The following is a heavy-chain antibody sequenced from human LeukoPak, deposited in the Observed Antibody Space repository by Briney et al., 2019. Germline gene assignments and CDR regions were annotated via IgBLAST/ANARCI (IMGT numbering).Heavy chain of an antibody. D-gene: IGHD3-3*01. V-gene: IGHV3-23*01. Sequence: GASLRLSCAASGFTFSSYAMSWVRQAPGKGLEWVSAISGSGGSTYYADSVEGRFTISRDNSKNTLYLQMNSLRAEDTAVYYCAKEGTTIFVPGMDVWGQGTTVTVSS. J-gene: IGHJ6*02. CDR1: GFTFSSYA. CDR3: AKEGTTIFVPGMDV. CDR2: ISGSGGST.